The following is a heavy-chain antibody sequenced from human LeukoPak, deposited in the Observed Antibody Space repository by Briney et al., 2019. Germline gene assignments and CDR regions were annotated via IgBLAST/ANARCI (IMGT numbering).Heavy chain of an antibody. D-gene: IGHD3-22*01. Sequence: GGSLRLSCAASGFTFSSYGMHWVRQAPGKGLEWVAFIRYDGSNKYYADSVKGRFTISRDNSRNTLYLQMNSLRAEDTAVYYCARLPYYYDSSGYYYVGAFDIWGQGTMVTVSS. CDR3: ARLPYYYDSSGYYYVGAFDI. J-gene: IGHJ3*02. CDR1: GFTFSSYG. V-gene: IGHV3-30*02. CDR2: IRYDGSNK.